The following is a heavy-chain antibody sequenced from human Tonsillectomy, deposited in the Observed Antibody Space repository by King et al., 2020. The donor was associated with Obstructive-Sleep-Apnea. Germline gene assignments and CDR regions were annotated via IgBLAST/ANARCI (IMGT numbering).Heavy chain of an antibody. Sequence: QLQESGPGLVKPSETLSLTCSVSGGSISSYYWSWIRQPPGKGLEWIGYIYYSGSTTYNPSLKSRVTISVDTSKTQLSLKLSSVTAADTAVYYCAGEGYSSSWYYFDYWGQGTLVTVSS. D-gene: IGHD6-13*01. V-gene: IGHV4-59*12. CDR1: GGSISSYY. CDR2: IYYSGST. J-gene: IGHJ4*02. CDR3: AGEGYSSSWYYFDY.